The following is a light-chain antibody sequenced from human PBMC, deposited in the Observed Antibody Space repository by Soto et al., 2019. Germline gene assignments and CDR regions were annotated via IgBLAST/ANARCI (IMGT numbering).Light chain of an antibody. CDR3: QSYDSSLSAPYV. V-gene: IGLV1-40*01. CDR1: SSNIGAGYD. J-gene: IGLJ1*01. Sequence: QSVLTQLPSVSGAPGQRGTISCTGSSSNIGAGYDVHWYQQLPGTAPKHLIYGNSNRPSGVPDRFSGSKSGTSASLAITGLQAEDEADYYCQSYDSSLSAPYVFGTGTKVTVL. CDR2: GNS.